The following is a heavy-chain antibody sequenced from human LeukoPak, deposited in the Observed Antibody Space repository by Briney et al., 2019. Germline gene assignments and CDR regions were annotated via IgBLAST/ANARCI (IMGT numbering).Heavy chain of an antibody. Sequence: GGSLRLSCAASGFTFRTYSMNWVRRAPGKGLEWVSSISGSSSYIYYADSVKGRFTISRDNAKNSLYLQMNSLRADDTAVYYCVRDRGDFWSGYYTDRGQGTLVSVSS. J-gene: IGHJ4*02. D-gene: IGHD3-3*01. CDR3: VRDRGDFWSGYYTD. V-gene: IGHV3-21*01. CDR2: ISGSSSYI. CDR1: GFTFRTYS.